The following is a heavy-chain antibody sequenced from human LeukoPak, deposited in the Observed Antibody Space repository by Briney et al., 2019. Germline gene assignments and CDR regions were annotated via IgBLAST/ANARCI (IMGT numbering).Heavy chain of an antibody. V-gene: IGHV4-59*01. D-gene: IGHD4-23*01. CDR3: ARGTVVTPFDY. CDR1: GGSISSYY. CDR2: IYYSGST. Sequence: SETLSLTCTVSGGSISSYYWSWIRQPPGKGLEWIGYIYYSGSTNYNPSLKSRATISVDTSKNQFSLKLSSVTAADTAVYYCARGTVVTPFDYWGQGTLVTVSS. J-gene: IGHJ4*02.